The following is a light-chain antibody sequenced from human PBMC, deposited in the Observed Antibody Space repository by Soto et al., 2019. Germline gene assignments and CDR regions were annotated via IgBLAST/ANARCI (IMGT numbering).Light chain of an antibody. J-gene: IGKJ1*01. V-gene: IGKV3-15*01. CDR3: HEYNTWPWT. Sequence: ETLLTQSPATLSVSPGETATLSCTTSQGLNRNLAWYQQKLGQAPRVLIYGASTRAAGIPARFSGSGSGTEFILTISSLQSEDFAVSYCHEYNTWPWTFGQGTKVEIK. CDR2: GAS. CDR1: QGLNRN.